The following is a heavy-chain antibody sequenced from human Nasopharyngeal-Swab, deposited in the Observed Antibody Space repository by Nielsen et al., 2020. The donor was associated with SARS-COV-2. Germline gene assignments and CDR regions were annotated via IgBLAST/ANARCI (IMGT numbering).Heavy chain of an antibody. J-gene: IGHJ5*02. CDR3: ARGGYYDNWFDP. CDR1: GFTFSSYW. D-gene: IGHD3-22*01. CDR2: IRQDGSEK. V-gene: IGHV3-7*01. Sequence: GGSLRLSCAASGFTFSSYWMSWVRQAPGKGLEWVANIRQDGSEKYYVDSVKGRFTISRDNAKNSLYLQMNSLRAGDTAVYYCARGGYYDNWFDPWGQGTLVTVSS.